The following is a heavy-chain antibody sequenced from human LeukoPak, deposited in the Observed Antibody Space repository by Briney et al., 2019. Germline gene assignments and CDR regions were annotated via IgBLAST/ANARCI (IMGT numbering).Heavy chain of an antibody. CDR1: GGSISSYY. CDR3: ARHKSYGDYAPFDY. J-gene: IGHJ4*02. V-gene: IGHV4-59*08. D-gene: IGHD4-17*01. CDR2: IYYSGST. Sequence: NSSETLSLTCTVSGGSISSYYWSWIRQPPGKGLEWIGYIYYSGSTNYNPSLKSRVTISVDTSKNQFSLKLSSVTAADTAVYYCARHKSYGDYAPFDYWGQGTLVTVSS.